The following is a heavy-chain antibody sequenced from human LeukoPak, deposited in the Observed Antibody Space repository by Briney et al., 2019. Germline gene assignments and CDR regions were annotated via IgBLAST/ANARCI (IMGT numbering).Heavy chain of an antibody. V-gene: IGHV4-30-4*08. Sequence: SQTLSLTCTVSGGSISSADYYWSWIRQPPGKGLEWIGYIYYSGSTYYNPSLKSRVTLSVDTSNNQFSLRLSSVTAADTAVYYCARARDTNPFDYWGQGTLVTVSS. J-gene: IGHJ4*02. D-gene: IGHD5-24*01. CDR2: IYYSGST. CDR1: GGSISSADYY. CDR3: ARARDTNPFDY.